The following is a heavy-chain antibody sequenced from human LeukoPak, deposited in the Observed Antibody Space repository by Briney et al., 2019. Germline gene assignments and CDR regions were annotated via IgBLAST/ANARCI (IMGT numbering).Heavy chain of an antibody. CDR1: GFTFSSYG. V-gene: IGHV3-30*02. Sequence: PGGSLRLSCTASGFTFSSYGMHWVRQAPGKGLEWVAFIRYDGSNKYYADSVKGRFTISRDNAKNSLYLQMNSLRAEDTAVYYCARDAYDFWSGYLGGYYFDYWGQGTLVTVSS. J-gene: IGHJ4*02. D-gene: IGHD3-3*01. CDR3: ARDAYDFWSGYLGGYYFDY. CDR2: IRYDGSNK.